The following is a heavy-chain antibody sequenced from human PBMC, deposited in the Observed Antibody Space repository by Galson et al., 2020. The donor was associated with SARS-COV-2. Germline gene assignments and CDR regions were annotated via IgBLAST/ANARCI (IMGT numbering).Heavy chain of an antibody. Sequence: SETLSLTCTVSGGSISSSSYYWGWIRQPLGKGLDWIGCIYYSGSTYYNPSLKSRVTISVDTSKNQFSLKLSSVTAADTAVYYCARESPQGPAAIDAFDIWGKGTMVTVSS. CDR2: IYYSGST. D-gene: IGHD2-2*01. CDR3: ARESPQGPAAIDAFDI. V-gene: IGHV4-39*07. CDR1: GGSISSSSYY. J-gene: IGHJ3*02.